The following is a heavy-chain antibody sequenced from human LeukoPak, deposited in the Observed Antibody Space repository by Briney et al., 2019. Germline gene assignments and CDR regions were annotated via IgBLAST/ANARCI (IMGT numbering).Heavy chain of an antibody. Sequence: PRGSPCPSPAMSGLASSRVAIGGVRQAPGKGLEWVAVISYDGSNKYYADSVKGRFTISRDNSKNTLYLQMNSLRPEDPALYHCTSDYVHALDSWGQGTLVTVSS. D-gene: IGHD3-10*02. CDR3: TSDYVHALDS. V-gene: IGHV3-30-3*01. J-gene: IGHJ5*01. CDR2: ISYDGSNK. CDR1: GLASSRVA.